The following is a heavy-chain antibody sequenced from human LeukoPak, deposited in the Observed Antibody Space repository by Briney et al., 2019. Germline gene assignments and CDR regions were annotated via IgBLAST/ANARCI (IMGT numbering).Heavy chain of an antibody. V-gene: IGHV3-23*01. CDR1: GFTFSSYT. D-gene: IGHD3-22*01. Sequence: GGSLRLSCAASGFTFSSYTMIWVRQAPGKGLEWVSAISGSGAGTYFADSVKGRFTISRDNSKNTLYLQMNSLRAEDTAVYYCAKGQQWLPDYWGQGTLVTVSS. CDR3: AKGQQWLPDY. CDR2: ISGSGAGT. J-gene: IGHJ4*02.